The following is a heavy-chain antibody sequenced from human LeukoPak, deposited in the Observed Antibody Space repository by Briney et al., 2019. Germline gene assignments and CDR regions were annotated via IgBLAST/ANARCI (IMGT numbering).Heavy chain of an antibody. D-gene: IGHD6-13*01. J-gene: IGHJ5*02. Sequence: SETLSLTCTVSGGSISSYYWSWIRQPPGKGLEWIGYIYYSGSTNYNPSLKSRVTISVDTSKNQFSLKLSSVTAADTAVYYCARDSSWYPGWFDPWGPGTLVTVSS. CDR1: GGSISSYY. CDR2: IYYSGST. V-gene: IGHV4-59*01. CDR3: ARDSSWYPGWFDP.